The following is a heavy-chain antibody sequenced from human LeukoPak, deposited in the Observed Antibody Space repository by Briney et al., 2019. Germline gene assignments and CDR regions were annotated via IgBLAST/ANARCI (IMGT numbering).Heavy chain of an antibody. J-gene: IGHJ4*02. CDR2: IKQDGSEK. Sequence: GGSLRLSCAASGFTFSSYWMSWVRQAPGKGLEWVANIKQDGSEKYYVDSVKGRFTISRDNAKNSLYLQMNSLRAEDTAVYYCARGWSRIVGTTTSSEYWGQGTLVTVSS. V-gene: IGHV3-7*03. D-gene: IGHD1-26*01. CDR3: ARGWSRIVGTTTSSEY. CDR1: GFTFSSYW.